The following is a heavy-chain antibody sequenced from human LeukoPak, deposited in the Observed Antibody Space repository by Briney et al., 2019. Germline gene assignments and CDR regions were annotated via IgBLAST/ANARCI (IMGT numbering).Heavy chain of an antibody. J-gene: IGHJ4*02. V-gene: IGHV1-2*02. Sequence: ASVKVSCKASGYTFTCYYMHWVRQAPGQGLEWMGWINPNSGGTNYAQKFQGRVTMTRDTSISTAYMEPSRLRSDDTAVYYCVSRYGKNFDYWGQGTLVTVSS. CDR3: VSRYGKNFDY. CDR1: GYTFTCYY. CDR2: INPNSGGT. D-gene: IGHD5-18*01.